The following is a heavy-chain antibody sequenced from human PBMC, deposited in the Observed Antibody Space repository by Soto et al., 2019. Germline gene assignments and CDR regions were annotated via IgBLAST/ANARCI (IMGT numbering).Heavy chain of an antibody. J-gene: IGHJ3*01. D-gene: IGHD4-4*01. V-gene: IGHV3-53*01. Sequence: DVQPVESGGGLIQPGGSLRLSCAVSGLTVSGKKYVAWVRQAPGKGLEWVSGFYDLDGTYYADSLKGRFTTSGDSSRTIVYLQMNGLRPEDTAVYYCATWHLQEHAYDVWGQGTTVTVSS. CDR1: GLTVSGKKY. CDR3: ATWHLQEHAYDV. CDR2: FYDLDGT.